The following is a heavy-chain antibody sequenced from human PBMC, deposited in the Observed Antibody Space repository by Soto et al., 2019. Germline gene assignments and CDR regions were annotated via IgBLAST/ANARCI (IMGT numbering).Heavy chain of an antibody. D-gene: IGHD3-22*01. CDR2: INPSGGST. Sequence: ASVKVSCKASGYTFTGYYMHWVRQAPGQGLEWMGIINPSGGSTSYAQKFQGRVTMTRDTSTSTVYMELSSLRSEDTAVYYCARDFYDSSGYYPSSDYYYGMDVWGQGTTVTVS. J-gene: IGHJ6*02. V-gene: IGHV1-46*01. CDR1: GYTFTGYY. CDR3: ARDFYDSSGYYPSSDYYYGMDV.